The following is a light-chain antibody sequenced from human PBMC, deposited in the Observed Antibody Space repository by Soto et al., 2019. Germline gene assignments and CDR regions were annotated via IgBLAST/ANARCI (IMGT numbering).Light chain of an antibody. V-gene: IGKV3-11*01. J-gene: IGKJ4*01. CDR1: QSVSSY. CDR2: DAS. CDR3: QQYNNWPPLT. Sequence: IVVQESPATRSLYPGERATLSFRASQSVSSYLVWYQQKPGQAPRLLIYDASNRAIGIPARFSGSGSGTDFTLTISSLQSGDFAVYYCQQYNNWPPLTFGGGTKAAIK.